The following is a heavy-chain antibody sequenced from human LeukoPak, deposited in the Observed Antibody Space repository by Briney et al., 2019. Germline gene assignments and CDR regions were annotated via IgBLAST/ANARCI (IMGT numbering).Heavy chain of an antibody. CDR2: IYHSGST. Sequence: SETLSLTCTISGYSISSGYYWGWIRQPPGKGLEWIGSIYHSGSTYYNPSLKSRVTISVDTSKNHFSLKLSSVTAADTAVYYCARADTAMVTVDYWGQGTLVTVSS. CDR1: GYSISSGYY. CDR3: ARADTAMVTVDY. J-gene: IGHJ4*02. D-gene: IGHD5-18*01. V-gene: IGHV4-38-2*02.